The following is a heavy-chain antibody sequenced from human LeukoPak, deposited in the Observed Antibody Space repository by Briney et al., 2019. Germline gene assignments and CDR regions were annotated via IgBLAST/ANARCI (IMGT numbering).Heavy chain of an antibody. V-gene: IGHV3-48*03. CDR1: GFTFSSYE. D-gene: IGHD3-10*02. CDR3: AELGITMIGGV. CDR2: ISSSGSTI. Sequence: GGSLRLSCAASGFTFSSYEMNWVRQAPGKRLEWGSYISSSGSTIYYADSVKGRFTISRDNAKNSLYLQMNSLRAEDTAVYYCAELGITMIGGVWGKGTTVTISS. J-gene: IGHJ6*04.